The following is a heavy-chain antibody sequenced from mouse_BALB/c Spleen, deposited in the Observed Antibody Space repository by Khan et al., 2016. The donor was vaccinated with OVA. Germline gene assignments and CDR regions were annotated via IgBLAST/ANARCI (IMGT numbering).Heavy chain of an antibody. CDR2: IDPENGDT. CDR3: NRITTYAMDY. J-gene: IGHJ4*01. CDR1: GFNIKDYY. V-gene: IGHV14-4*02. Sequence: VRLQQSGAELVRSGASVKLSCTASGFNIKDYYMHWVKQRPEQGLEWIGWIDPENGDTEYAPKFQGKATMTADTSSNTAYLQLSSLTSEDTAVYYCNRITTYAMDYWGQGTSVTVSS. D-gene: IGHD2-4*01.